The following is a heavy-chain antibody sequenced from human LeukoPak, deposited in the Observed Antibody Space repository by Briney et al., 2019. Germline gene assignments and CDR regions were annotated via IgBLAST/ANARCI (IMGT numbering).Heavy chain of an antibody. J-gene: IGHJ5*02. D-gene: IGHD3-3*01. V-gene: IGHV4-34*01. CDR1: GGSFSGYY. Sequence: KPSETLSLTCAVYGGSFSGYYWSWIRQPPGKGLEWIGEINHSGSTNYNPSLKSRVTISVDTSKNQFSLKLSSVTAADTAVYYCARGGFYYDFWSGYYTSHVWFDPWGQGTLVTVSS. CDR3: ARGGFYYDFWSGYYTSHVWFDP. CDR2: INHSGST.